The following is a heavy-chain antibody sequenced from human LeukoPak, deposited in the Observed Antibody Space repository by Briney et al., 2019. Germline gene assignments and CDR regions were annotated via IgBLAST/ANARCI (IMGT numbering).Heavy chain of an antibody. J-gene: IGHJ4*02. D-gene: IGHD6-19*01. Sequence: SGGSLRLSCAASGFTFSSYWTSWVRQAPGKGLEWVANIKQDGSEKYYVDSVKGRFTISRDNAKNSLYLQMNSLRAEDTAVYYCARDSSGWYWGYFDYWGQGTLVTVSS. CDR2: IKQDGSEK. CDR1: GFTFSSYW. V-gene: IGHV3-7*01. CDR3: ARDSSGWYWGYFDY.